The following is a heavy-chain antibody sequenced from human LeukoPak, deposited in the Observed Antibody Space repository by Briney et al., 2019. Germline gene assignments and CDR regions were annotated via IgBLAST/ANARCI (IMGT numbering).Heavy chain of an antibody. D-gene: IGHD3-22*01. CDR1: GGSISNNGYY. CDR3: GRPTSDSSGYHGAFQI. J-gene: IGHJ3*02. V-gene: IGHV4-39*01. CDR2: LYYSVNT. Sequence: SETLSLTCTVSGGSISNNGYYWAWVRQPPGEGLEWIGSLYYSVNTYYNPSLESRVTISVDTSKNQFSLSVTSVTAADTAVYYCGRPTSDSSGYHGAFQIWGQGTMVTVSS.